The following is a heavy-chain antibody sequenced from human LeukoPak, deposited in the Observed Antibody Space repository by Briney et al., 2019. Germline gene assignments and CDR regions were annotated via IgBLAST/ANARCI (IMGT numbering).Heavy chain of an antibody. CDR1: GFTFDSYA. V-gene: IGHV3-23*01. J-gene: IGHJ4*02. CDR2: ISGSGGNT. Sequence: PGGSLRVSCSASGFTFDSYAMSWVRQAPGRGLEWVSTISGSGGNTYYAESVKGRFTISRDNSKNTLYLQMNSLRAEDTAIYYCAKGGWLEYWGQGTLVTVSS. D-gene: IGHD6-19*01. CDR3: AKGGWLEY.